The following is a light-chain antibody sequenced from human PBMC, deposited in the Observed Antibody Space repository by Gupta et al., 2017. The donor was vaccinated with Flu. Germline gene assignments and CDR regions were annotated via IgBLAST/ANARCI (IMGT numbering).Light chain of an antibody. Sequence: SNSNSGSNFVSWYQQFPGKAPELLIYENDKRSSGIPDRFSGSKSGTSATLAIAGLRTWDEAHYYCGTRDNSLRASVFGGGTKLTVL. J-gene: IGLJ3*02. CDR2: END. CDR1: NSNSGSNF. CDR3: GTRDNSLRASV. V-gene: IGLV1-51*02.